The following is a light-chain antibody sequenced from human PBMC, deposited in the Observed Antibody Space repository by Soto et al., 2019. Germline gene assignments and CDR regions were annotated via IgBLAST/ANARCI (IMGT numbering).Light chain of an antibody. CDR1: SSDVGSYNL. CDR2: EGS. V-gene: IGLV2-23*01. CDR3: CSYLTLTSLVV. J-gene: IGLJ2*01. Sequence: QSALTQPASVSGSPGQSITISCTGTSSDVGSYNLVSWYQQHPGKAPKLMIYEGSKRPSGVSNRFSGSKSGNTASLTISGLQAEDEADYYCCSYLTLTSLVVFGGRTKLTVL.